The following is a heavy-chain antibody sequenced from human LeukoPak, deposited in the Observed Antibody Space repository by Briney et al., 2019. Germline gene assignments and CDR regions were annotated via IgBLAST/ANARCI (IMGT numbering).Heavy chain of an antibody. Sequence: SETLSLTCTVSGGSISSSSYYWGWIRQPPGKELEWIGEINHSGSTNYNPSLKSRVTISVDTSKNQFSLKLSSVTAADTAVYYCARRVGITMVRGVRNWFDPWGQGTLVTVSS. D-gene: IGHD3-10*01. CDR2: INHSGST. J-gene: IGHJ5*02. CDR1: GGSISSSSYY. CDR3: ARRVGITMVRGVRNWFDP. V-gene: IGHV4-39*07.